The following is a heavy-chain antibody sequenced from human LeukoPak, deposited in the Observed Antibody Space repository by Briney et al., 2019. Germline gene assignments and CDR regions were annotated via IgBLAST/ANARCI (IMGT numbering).Heavy chain of an antibody. V-gene: IGHV4-59*01. CDR3: ARVSLARGVRYYYYGMDV. J-gene: IGHJ6*02. CDR1: GGSISSYY. D-gene: IGHD3-10*01. Sequence: SETLSLTCTVSGGSISSYYWSWIRQRPGKGLEWIGYIYYSGSTNYNPSLKSRVTISVDTSKNQFSLKLSSVTAADTAVYYCARVSLARGVRYYYYGMDVWGQGTTVTVSS. CDR2: IYYSGST.